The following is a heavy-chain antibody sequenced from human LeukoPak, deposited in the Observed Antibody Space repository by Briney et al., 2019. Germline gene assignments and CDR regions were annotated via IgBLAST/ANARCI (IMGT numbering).Heavy chain of an antibody. Sequence: PGRSLRLSCAASGFTFSSYGMHWVRQAPGKGLEWVAVIWYDGSNKYYADSVKGRFTISRDNSKNTLYLQMNSLRAEDTAVYYCAKEASGQQLVDFDYWGQGTLVTVSS. CDR1: GFTFSSYG. CDR2: IWYDGSNK. CDR3: AKEASGQQLVDFDY. V-gene: IGHV3-33*06. J-gene: IGHJ4*02. D-gene: IGHD6-13*01.